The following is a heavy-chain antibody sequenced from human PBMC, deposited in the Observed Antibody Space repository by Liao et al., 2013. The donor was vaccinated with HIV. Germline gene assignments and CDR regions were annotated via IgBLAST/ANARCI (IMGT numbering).Heavy chain of an antibody. V-gene: IGHV4-34*01. CDR1: GGSFSGYY. CDR3: ARYNPGSIRYYFDY. CDR2: INHSGST. D-gene: IGHD1-14*01. Sequence: QVQLQQWGAGLLKPSETLSLTCAVYGGSFSGYYWSWIRQPPGKGLEWIGEINHSGSTNYNPSLKSRVTISVDTSKNQFSLKLSSVTAADTAVYYCARYNPGSIRYYFDYWGQGTLVTVSS. J-gene: IGHJ4*02.